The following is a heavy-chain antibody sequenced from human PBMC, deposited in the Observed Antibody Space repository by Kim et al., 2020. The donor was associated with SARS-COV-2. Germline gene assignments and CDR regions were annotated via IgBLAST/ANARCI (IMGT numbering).Heavy chain of an antibody. V-gene: IGHV3-33*01. CDR3: ARGRFCSSSNCYSHMDV. J-gene: IGHJ6*03. Sequence: GGSLRLSCAASGFGFSVYGMHWVRQAPGKGLEWVALIWYDGSNKDYADSVKGRFTISRDNSKNTLYLQMNSLRADDTAVYFCARGRFCSSSNCYSHMDV. CDR1: GFGFSVYG. D-gene: IGHD2-2*01. CDR2: IWYDGSNK.